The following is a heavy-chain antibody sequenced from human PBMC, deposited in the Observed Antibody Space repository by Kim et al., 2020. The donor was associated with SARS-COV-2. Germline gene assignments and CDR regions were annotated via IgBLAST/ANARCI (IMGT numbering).Heavy chain of an antibody. J-gene: IGHJ6*02. V-gene: IGHV1-2*04. CDR2: INPNSGGT. CDR1: GYTFTGYY. Sequence: ASVKVSCKASGYTFTGYYMHWVRQAPGQGLEWMGWINPNSGGTNYAQKFQGWVTMTRDTSISTAYMELSRLRSDDTAVYYCARDSDMTTVTASYYYYGMDVWGQGTTVTVSS. CDR3: ARDSDMTTVTASYYYYGMDV. D-gene: IGHD4-17*01.